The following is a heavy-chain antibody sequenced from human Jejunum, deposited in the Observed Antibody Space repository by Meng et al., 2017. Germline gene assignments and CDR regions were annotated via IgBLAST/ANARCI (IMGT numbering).Heavy chain of an antibody. CDR2: TYYTSKWNN. J-gene: IGHJ5*02. V-gene: IGHV6-1*01. CDR1: GDNVPRSKTA. CDR3: ARGFWKSGFDS. D-gene: IGHD3-3*01. Sequence: VQLQQYGPGPVKPSPTPSLTRATSGDNVPRSKTAWNWIRQSPSRGLEWLGRTYYTSKWNNDYAVSVRSRITINADTSKSQSSLHLNSVTPEDTAVYYCARGFWKSGFDSWGQGTLVTVSS.